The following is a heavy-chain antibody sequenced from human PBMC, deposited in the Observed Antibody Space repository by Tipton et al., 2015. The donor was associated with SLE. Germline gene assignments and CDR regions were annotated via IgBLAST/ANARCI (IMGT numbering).Heavy chain of an antibody. CDR1: GGSISSGDYY. CDR2: IFNSGTT. V-gene: IGHV4-30-4*01. CDR3: ARGLRITMVRGVPFDY. Sequence: TLSLTCTVSGGSISSGDYYWSWIRQPPGKGLEWIGYIFNSGTTYYNPSLERRITISVDTSKNQFSLKLSSVTAADTAVYYCARGLRITMVRGVPFDYWGQGTLVTVSS. D-gene: IGHD3-10*01. J-gene: IGHJ4*02.